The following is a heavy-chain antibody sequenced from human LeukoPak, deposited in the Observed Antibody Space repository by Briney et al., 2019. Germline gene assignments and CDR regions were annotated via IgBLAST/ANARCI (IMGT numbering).Heavy chain of an antibody. V-gene: IGHV4-39*01. CDR1: GGSISSSSYY. J-gene: IGHJ3*02. Sequence: SETLSLTCNVSGGSISSSSYYWGWIRQPLGKGLEWIGRIYYSGSTYYNPSLKSRVTISVDTSKNQFSLKLSSVTAADTAVYYCARRLRNGYIYEAFDIWGQGTMVTVSS. CDR3: ARRLRNGYIYEAFDI. CDR2: IYYSGST. D-gene: IGHD5-24*01.